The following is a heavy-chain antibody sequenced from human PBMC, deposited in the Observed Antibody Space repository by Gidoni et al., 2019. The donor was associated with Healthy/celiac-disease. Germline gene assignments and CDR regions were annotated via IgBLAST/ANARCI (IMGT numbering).Heavy chain of an antibody. J-gene: IGHJ4*02. CDR1: GGSFSGYY. CDR2: INHSGST. CDR3: ARMDRYYDYVWGSYRGPPLDY. Sequence: QVQLQQWGAGLLKPSETLSLTCAVYGGSFSGYYWSWIRQPPGKGLEWIGEINHSGSTNYNPSLKSRVTISVDTSKNQFSLKLSSVTAADTAVYYCARMDRYYDYVWGSYRGPPLDYWGQGTLVTVSS. V-gene: IGHV4-34*01. D-gene: IGHD3-16*02.